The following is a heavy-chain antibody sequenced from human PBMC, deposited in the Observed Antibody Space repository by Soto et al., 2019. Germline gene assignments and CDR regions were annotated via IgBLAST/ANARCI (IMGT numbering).Heavy chain of an antibody. J-gene: IGHJ5*02. CDR1: GASLSEYY. D-gene: IGHD6-19*01. V-gene: IGHV4-34*01. Sequence: SETLSLTCAVHGASLSEYYWSWIRQSPGKGLEWVGEINHIGRTNYNPSLKSRVTMSVDTSKNQFSLELTSVTAADTAVYYCACQWLIHWLDPWGQGTPVTVSS. CDR2: INHIGRT. CDR3: ACQWLIHWLDP.